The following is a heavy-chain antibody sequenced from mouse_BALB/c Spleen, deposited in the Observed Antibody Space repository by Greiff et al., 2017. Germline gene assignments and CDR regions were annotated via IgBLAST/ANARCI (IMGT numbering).Heavy chain of an antibody. Sequence: EVKLVESGGGLVQPGGSLKLSCAASGFTFSSYGMSWVRQTPDKRLEWVATINSNGGSTYYPDSVKGRFTISRDNAKNTLYLQMSSLKSEDTAMYSCARAAYYRYVGFASWAQGPLVTVPA. D-gene: IGHD2-14*01. CDR2: INSNGGST. CDR3: ARAAYYRYVGFAS. V-gene: IGHV5-6-3*01. J-gene: IGHJ3*01. CDR1: GFTFSSYG.